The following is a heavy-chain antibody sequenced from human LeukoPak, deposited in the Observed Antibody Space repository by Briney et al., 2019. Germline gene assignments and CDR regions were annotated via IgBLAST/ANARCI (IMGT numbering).Heavy chain of an antibody. V-gene: IGHV1-3*03. Sequence: ASVKVSCKASGYTFTSYAMHWVRQAPGQRREWMGWINAGNGNTKYSQEFQGRVTITRDTSASTAYMELSRLRSEDMAVYYCARVAYDSSGYNWFDPWGQGTLVTVYS. D-gene: IGHD3-22*01. CDR2: INAGNGNT. J-gene: IGHJ5*02. CDR3: ARVAYDSSGYNWFDP. CDR1: GYTFTSYA.